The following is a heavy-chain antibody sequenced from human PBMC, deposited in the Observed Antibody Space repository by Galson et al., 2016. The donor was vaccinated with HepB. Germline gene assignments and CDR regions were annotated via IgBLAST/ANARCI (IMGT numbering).Heavy chain of an antibody. D-gene: IGHD3-9*01. CDR1: GFTFSDYA. CDR2: IRSTAYGGTT. V-gene: IGHV3-49*03. Sequence: SLRLSCAASGFTFSDYAMSWFRQAPGKGLEWVGLIRSTAYGGTTEYAASVKGRFTMSRDDSKSIAYLHIKSLKTDDTAVYYCPKVNYDILTGYRSLSDYWGQGTLVTVSS. CDR3: PKVNYDILTGYRSLSDY. J-gene: IGHJ4*02.